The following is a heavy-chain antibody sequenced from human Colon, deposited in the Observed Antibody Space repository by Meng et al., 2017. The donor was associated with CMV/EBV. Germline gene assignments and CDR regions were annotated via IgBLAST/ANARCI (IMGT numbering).Heavy chain of an antibody. CDR2: VSGSGGTT. CDR3: AKDELNNRNDVLDYFYYGMDV. V-gene: IGHV3-48*01. CDR1: GSAFDSYP. Sequence: GESLKISCTGSGSAFDSYPVNWVRQAPGKGLEWVSYVSGSGGTTHYADSVKGRFTISRDSIKVYLQMNSLRTNDTGVYYCAKDELNNRNDVLDYFYYGMDVWGQGTTVTVSS. J-gene: IGHJ6*02. D-gene: IGHD1-1*01.